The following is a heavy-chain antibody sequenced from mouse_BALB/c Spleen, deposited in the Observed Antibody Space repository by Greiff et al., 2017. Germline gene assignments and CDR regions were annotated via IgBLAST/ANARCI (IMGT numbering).Heavy chain of an antibody. CDR2: IWSGGST. D-gene: IGHD2-4*01. J-gene: IGHJ3*01. CDR3: ASPSTMITTWFAD. CDR1: GFSLTSYG. Sequence: VKLKQSGPGLVQPSQSLSITCTVSGFSLTSYGVHWVRQSPGKGLEWLGVIWSGGSTDYNAAFISRLSISKDNSKSQVFFKMNSLQTDDTAMYYCASPSTMITTWFADWGQGTLVTVSA. V-gene: IGHV2-2*01.